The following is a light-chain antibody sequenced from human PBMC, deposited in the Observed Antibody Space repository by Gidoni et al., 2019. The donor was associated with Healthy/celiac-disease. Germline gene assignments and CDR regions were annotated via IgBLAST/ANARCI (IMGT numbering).Light chain of an antibody. Sequence: EIVLTQSPATLSLSTRESATLSCRASQRVRSYLAWYQQKPGQAPRLLIYYASNRVTGIPARFSGSGSGTDFTLTISSLEPEDFAVYYCQQRSNWPPITFXQXTRLEIK. CDR1: QRVRSY. CDR2: YAS. V-gene: IGKV3-11*01. CDR3: QQRSNWPPIT. J-gene: IGKJ5*01.